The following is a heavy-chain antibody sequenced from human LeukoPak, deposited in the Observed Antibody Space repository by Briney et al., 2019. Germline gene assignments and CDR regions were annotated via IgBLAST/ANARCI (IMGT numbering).Heavy chain of an antibody. CDR2: ISWNSGSI. V-gene: IGHV3-9*03. CDR3: AKGGAEPYFDY. D-gene: IGHD1-14*01. J-gene: IGHJ4*02. CDR1: GSTFDDYA. Sequence: GGSLRLPCAASGSTFDDYAMHWVRQAPGKALEWVSGISWNSGSIGYADSVKGRFTISRDNAKNSLYLQMNSLRADDMALYYCAKGGAEPYFDYWGQGTLVTVSS.